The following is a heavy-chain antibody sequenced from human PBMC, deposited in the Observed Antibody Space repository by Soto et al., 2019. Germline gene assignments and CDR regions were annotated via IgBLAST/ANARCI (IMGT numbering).Heavy chain of an antibody. Sequence: PSETLSLTCAVYGGPFSGYYWTWIRQPPGKGLEWIGEINHLGSTDYNPSLKSRVTMSVDTSKNHFSLNLSSVTAADTAVYYCARGGIADRLGSWGQGSLVTSPQ. CDR1: GGPFSGYY. CDR3: ARGGIADRLGS. V-gene: IGHV4-34*01. CDR2: INHLGST. J-gene: IGHJ5*01. D-gene: IGHD6-6*01.